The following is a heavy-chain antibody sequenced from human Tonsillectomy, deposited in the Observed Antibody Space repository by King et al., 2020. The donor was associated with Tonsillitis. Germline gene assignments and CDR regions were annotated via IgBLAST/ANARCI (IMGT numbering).Heavy chain of an antibody. V-gene: IGHV3-15*01. CDR2: IKTKGDGGKT. CDR3: ATIGSYPQARDY. Sequence: VQLVESGGGLVKPGGSLRLSCAASGFTFSDAWMTWVRQAPGKGVEWVGLIKTKGDGGKTEYAAPVKGRFTISRDESKNTLYLQMNSLKTADTAVYYCATIGSYPQARDYWGQGTLVAISS. CDR1: GFTFSDAW. J-gene: IGHJ4*02. D-gene: IGHD2-15*01.